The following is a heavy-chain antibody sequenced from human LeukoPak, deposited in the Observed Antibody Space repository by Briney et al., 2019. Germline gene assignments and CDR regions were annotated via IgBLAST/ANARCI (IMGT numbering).Heavy chain of an antibody. CDR3: ARDNVVVIAYFDY. Sequence: GGSLRLSCAASGFTFSSYWISWVRQAPGKGLEWVANITQDGSEKYYVDSVKGRFTISRDNAKNSLYLQMNSLRAEDTAVYYCARDNVVVIAYFDYRRQGTLVTVSS. CDR1: GFTFSSYW. J-gene: IGHJ4*02. CDR2: ITQDGSEK. D-gene: IGHD2-21*01. V-gene: IGHV3-7*01.